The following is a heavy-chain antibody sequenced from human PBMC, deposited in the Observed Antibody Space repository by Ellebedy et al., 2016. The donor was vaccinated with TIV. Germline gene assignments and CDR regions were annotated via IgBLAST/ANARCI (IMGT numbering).Heavy chain of an antibody. CDR2: ISHTGSRT. V-gene: IGHV3-23*01. CDR1: GFTFSSYA. D-gene: IGHD5-24*01. CDR3: VKDQIAGDGRWVFDL. Sequence: GESLKISCAASGFTFSSYAMSWVRQAPGKGLEWVSTISHTGSRTYYADSVEGRFTISRDNSKKTLYLQMNSLRAEDTAIYYCVKDQIAGDGRWVFDLWGQGTMVTVSS. J-gene: IGHJ3*01.